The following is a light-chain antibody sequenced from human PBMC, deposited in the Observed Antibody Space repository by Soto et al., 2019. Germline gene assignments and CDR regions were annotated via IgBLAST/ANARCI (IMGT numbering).Light chain of an antibody. CDR3: MQATQIPYT. Sequence: DIVMTQTPLASPVTLGQPASISCRSSQSLVHSDGHTYLSWLQQRPGQPPRLLISTISNRFSGVAARFSGSGAGTDFTLKISRVEAEDVGVYYCMQATQIPYTFGQGTKLEIK. J-gene: IGKJ2*01. CDR2: TIS. V-gene: IGKV2-24*01. CDR1: QSLVHSDGHTY.